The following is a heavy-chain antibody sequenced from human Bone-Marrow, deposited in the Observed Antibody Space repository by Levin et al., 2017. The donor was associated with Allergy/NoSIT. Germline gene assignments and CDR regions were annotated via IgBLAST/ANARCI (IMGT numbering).Heavy chain of an antibody. CDR1: RFAFSRYA. Sequence: PGGSLRLSCAASRFAFSRYAMNWVRQAPGKELEWVSGISSGSSDTYYIDSAKGRFTISRDNSKNILYLQMNSLRAEDTAMYYCARDASGAVGSWTNDAFDLWGQGIMVTVSS. J-gene: IGHJ3*01. D-gene: IGHD3/OR15-3a*01. V-gene: IGHV3-23*01. CDR3: ARDASGAVGSWTNDAFDL. CDR2: ISSGSSDT.